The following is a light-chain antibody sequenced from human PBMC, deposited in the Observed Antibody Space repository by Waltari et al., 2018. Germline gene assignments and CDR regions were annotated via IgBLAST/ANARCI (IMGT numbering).Light chain of an antibody. V-gene: IGLV1-47*01. Sequence: QSVLTQPPSASGTPGQRVSISCSGSYSNPGSNYLYWYQKLPRTAPKLPIYRNNQRPSGVPDRFSASKYGTSASLAISGLRSEDEAVYYCAAWDESHYVFGPGTKVTVL. CDR1: YSNPGSNY. CDR3: AAWDESHYV. J-gene: IGLJ1*01. CDR2: RNN.